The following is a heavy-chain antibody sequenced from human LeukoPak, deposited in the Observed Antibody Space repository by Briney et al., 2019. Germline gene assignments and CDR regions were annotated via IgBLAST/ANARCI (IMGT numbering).Heavy chain of an antibody. V-gene: IGHV3-48*03. J-gene: IGHJ4*02. D-gene: IGHD5-18*01. CDR2: ISSSGSTI. CDR1: GFTFSSYE. CDR3: ARDRVRIQLWPTFDY. Sequence: GSLRLSCAASGFTFSSYEMNWVRQAPGKGLEWVSCISSSGSTIYYAGSVKGRFTISRDNAKNSLYLQMNSLRAEDTAVYYCARDRVRIQLWPTFDYWGQGTLVTVSS.